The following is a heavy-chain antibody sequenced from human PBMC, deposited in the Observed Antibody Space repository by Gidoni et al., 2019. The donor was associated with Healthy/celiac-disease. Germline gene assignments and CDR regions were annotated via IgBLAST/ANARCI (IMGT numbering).Heavy chain of an antibody. CDR3: ARGLVEKGSDAFDI. Sequence: QVQLVESGGGVVQPGRSLRLSCAASGFTFSSYGMHWVRQAPGKGLEWVAVIWYDGSNKYYADSVKGRFTISRDNSKNTLYLQMNSLRAEDTAVYYCARGLVEKGSDAFDIWGQGTMVTVSS. CDR1: GFTFSSYG. D-gene: IGHD3-16*01. CDR2: IWYDGSNK. J-gene: IGHJ3*02. V-gene: IGHV3-33*01.